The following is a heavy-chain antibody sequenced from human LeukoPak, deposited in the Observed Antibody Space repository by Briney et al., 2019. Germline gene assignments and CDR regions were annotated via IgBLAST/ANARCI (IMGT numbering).Heavy chain of an antibody. J-gene: IGHJ5*02. D-gene: IGHD3-10*01. CDR2: ISGSGGST. CDR1: GFTFSSYA. CDR3: AKSTYGPGGWFDP. V-gene: IGHV3-23*01. Sequence: GGSLRLSCAASGFTFSSYAMSWVRQAPGKGLEWVSAISGSGGSTYYADSVKGRFTISRDNSKNTLYLQMNSPRAEDTAVYYRAKSTYGPGGWFDPWGQGTLVTVSS.